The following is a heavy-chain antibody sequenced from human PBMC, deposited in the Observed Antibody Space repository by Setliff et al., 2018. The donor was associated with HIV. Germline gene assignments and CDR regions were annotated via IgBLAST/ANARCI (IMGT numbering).Heavy chain of an antibody. D-gene: IGHD5-18*01. V-gene: IGHV4-38-2*02. J-gene: IGHJ4*02. CDR3: ARDAERGYSYGYDY. Sequence: NPSETLSLTCAVSGYSISSGYYWGWIRQPPGKGLEWIGSDFHSGSTYYNPSLKSRVTMSVDTSKNQFSLKLSSVTAADTAVYYCARDAERGYSYGYDYWGQGTLVTVSS. CDR1: GYSISSGYY. CDR2: DFHSGST.